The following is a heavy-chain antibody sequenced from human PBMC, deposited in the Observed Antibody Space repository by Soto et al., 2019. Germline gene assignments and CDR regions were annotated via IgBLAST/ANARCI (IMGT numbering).Heavy chain of an antibody. CDR3: ARHSLALRKNNCFDP. CDR2: IFYLGSS. D-gene: IGHD3-3*02. CDR1: GDSIISSDFY. J-gene: IGHJ5*02. V-gene: IGHV4-39*01. Sequence: PSETLSLTCTVSGDSIISSDFYWGWVRQPPGKGLEWIGRIFYLGSSYYNPSLKSRVTMSVDTSKNQFSLRLRSVTAADTALYFCARHSLALRKNNCFDPWGQGIMVTVSS.